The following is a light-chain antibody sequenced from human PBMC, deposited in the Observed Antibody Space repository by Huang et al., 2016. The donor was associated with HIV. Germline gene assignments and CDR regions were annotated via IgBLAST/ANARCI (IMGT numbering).Light chain of an antibody. Sequence: VMTQSPAILSVSPRERAPRSCRARQSVTSNLAWYQQKPGQAPRRLIYSASTRATGITARFSGSGSGTEFTLTISSLKSEDFAVYYCQHYNNWPWWTFGQGTKVEIK. V-gene: IGKV3-15*01. CDR2: SAS. CDR1: QSVTSN. CDR3: QHYNNWPWWT. J-gene: IGKJ1*01.